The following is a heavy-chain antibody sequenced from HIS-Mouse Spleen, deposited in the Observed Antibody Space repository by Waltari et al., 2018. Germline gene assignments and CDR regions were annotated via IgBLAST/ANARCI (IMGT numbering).Heavy chain of an antibody. V-gene: IGHV4-39*07. D-gene: IGHD6-13*01. Sequence: QLQLQESGPGLVKPSETLSLTCTVSGGSISSSSYYWGWIRQPPGKGLEWIGSIYYRWSPSYNPALKGRVTISVDTSKNQFSLKLSSVTAADTAVYYCAREIPYSSSWYDWYFDLWGRGTLVTVSS. CDR3: AREIPYSSSWYDWYFDL. J-gene: IGHJ2*01. CDR1: GGSISSSSYY. CDR2: IYYRWSP.